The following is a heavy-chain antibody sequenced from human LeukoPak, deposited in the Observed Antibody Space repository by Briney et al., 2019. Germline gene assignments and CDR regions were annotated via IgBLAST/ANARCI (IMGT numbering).Heavy chain of an antibody. V-gene: IGHV1-2*02. CDR3: ARDQGNGGNYYDY. CDR1: GYTFSDYY. CDR2: INPDSSGT. J-gene: IGHJ4*02. Sequence: ASVKVSCTTSGYTFSDYYMHWVRQPPGQGLDWMGWINPDSSGTNYAQKFQGRVTMTRDTSIRTAYMELRRLRSDDTAVYYCARDQGNGGNYYDYWGQGTLVTVSS. D-gene: IGHD2-8*01.